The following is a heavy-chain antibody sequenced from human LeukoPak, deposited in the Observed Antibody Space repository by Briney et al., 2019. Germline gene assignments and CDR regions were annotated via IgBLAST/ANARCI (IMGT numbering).Heavy chain of an antibody. V-gene: IGHV3-21*01. D-gene: IGHD6-6*01. Sequence: KPGGSLRLSCAASGFTFSSYSMNWVRQAPGKGLEWVSSISSSSSYIYYADSVKGRFTISRDNAKSSLYLQMNSLRAGDTAVYYCARDPDSSSYYYYYYMDVWGKGTTVTVSS. CDR2: ISSSSSYI. CDR3: ARDPDSSSYYYYYYMDV. CDR1: GFTFSSYS. J-gene: IGHJ6*03.